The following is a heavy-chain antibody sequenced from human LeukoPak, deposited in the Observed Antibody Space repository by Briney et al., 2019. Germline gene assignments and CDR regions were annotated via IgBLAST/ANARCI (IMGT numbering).Heavy chain of an antibody. CDR3: ARGIHARETYYYDSSGYYFGY. Sequence: ASVKVSCKASGYTFTSYYMHWVRQAPGQGLEWMGIINPSGGSTSYARKFQGRVTMTRDTSTSTVYMELSSLRSEDTAVYYCARGIHARETYYYDSSGYYFGYWGQGTLVTVSS. CDR2: INPSGGST. D-gene: IGHD3-22*01. CDR1: GYTFTSYY. J-gene: IGHJ4*02. V-gene: IGHV1-46*01.